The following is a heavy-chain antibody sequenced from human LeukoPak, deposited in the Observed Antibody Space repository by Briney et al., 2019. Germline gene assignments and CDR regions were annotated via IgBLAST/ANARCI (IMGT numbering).Heavy chain of an antibody. CDR2: IKQDGSEK. V-gene: IGHV3-7*01. D-gene: IGHD3-22*01. Sequence: GGSLRLSCAASGFTFSNYWMTWVRQAPGKGLEWVANIKQDGSEKYYVDSVKGRFTISRDNAKNSLYLQMNSLRAEDTAVYYCARSETTYYYDSSVYFYYYYGMDVWGQGTTVTVSS. CDR1: GFTFSNYW. J-gene: IGHJ6*02. CDR3: ARSETTYYYDSSVYFYYYYGMDV.